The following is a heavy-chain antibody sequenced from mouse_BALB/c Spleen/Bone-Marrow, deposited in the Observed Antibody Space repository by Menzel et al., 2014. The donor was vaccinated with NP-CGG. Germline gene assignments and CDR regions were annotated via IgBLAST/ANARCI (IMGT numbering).Heavy chain of an antibody. J-gene: IGHJ2*01. D-gene: IGHD2-4*01. CDR2: IVPANGNT. CDR3: ASYDYGYYFDY. Sequence: VQLQQSEAELVKPGASVKLSCTTSGFNIKDTYMHWVKLRPEQGLEWIGRIVPANGNTKYAPKFQGKATITADTSSNTAYLQLSSLTSEDTAVYFCASYDYGYYFDYWGQGTTLTVSS. V-gene: IGHV14-3*02. CDR1: GFNIKDTY.